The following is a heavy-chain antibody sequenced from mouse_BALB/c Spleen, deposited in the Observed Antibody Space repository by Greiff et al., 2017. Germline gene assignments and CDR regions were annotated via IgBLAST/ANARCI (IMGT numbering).Heavy chain of an antibody. D-gene: IGHD2-4*01. Sequence: VQLKESGGGLVQPGGSMKLSCVASGFTFSNYWMNWVRQSPEKGLEWVAEIRLKSNNYATHYAESVKGRFTISRDDSKSSVYLQMNNLRAEDTGIYYCTRRDYDYDWYFDVWGAGTTVTVSS. CDR3: TRRDYDYDWYFDV. J-gene: IGHJ1*01. CDR1: GFTFSNYW. V-gene: IGHV6-6*02. CDR2: IRLKSNNYAT.